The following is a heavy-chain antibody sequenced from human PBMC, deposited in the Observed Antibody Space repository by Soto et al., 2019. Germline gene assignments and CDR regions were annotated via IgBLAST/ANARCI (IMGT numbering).Heavy chain of an antibody. CDR2: IYPGDSDT. D-gene: IGHD5-18*01. J-gene: IGHJ6*02. V-gene: IGHV5-51*01. CDR1: GYSFTSYW. CDR3: ARSLGWDTAMVTAYYYYYGMDV. Sequence: GESLKISCKGSGYSFTSYWIGWVRQMPGKGLKRMGIIYPGDSDTRYSPTFQGQVTISADKSISTAYLQWSSLKASDTAMYYCARSLGWDTAMVTAYYYYYGMDVWGQGTTVTVSS.